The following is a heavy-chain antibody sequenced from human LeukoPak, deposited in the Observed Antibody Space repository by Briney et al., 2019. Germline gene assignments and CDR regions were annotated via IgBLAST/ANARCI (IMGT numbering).Heavy chain of an antibody. Sequence: SSDTLSLTRTASAGYLSSYHWSWMPQPPGKGLAWIGYISYRGSTNYNPSLKSRGTISVDTSKNQFSLKLSSVTAADTAVYYCAGGPRYYDSSAYYRFGYWGQGTLVTVSS. CDR1: AGYLSSYH. J-gene: IGHJ4*02. CDR3: AGGPRYYDSSAYYRFGY. V-gene: IGHV4-59*07. CDR2: ISYRGST. D-gene: IGHD3-22*01.